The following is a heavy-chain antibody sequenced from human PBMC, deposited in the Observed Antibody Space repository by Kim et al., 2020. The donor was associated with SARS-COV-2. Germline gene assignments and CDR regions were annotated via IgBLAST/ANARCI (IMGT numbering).Heavy chain of an antibody. CDR3: ARHVYVSWVAAAGTNNWFDP. D-gene: IGHD6-13*01. V-gene: IGHV5-10-1*01. Sequence: GESLKISCKGSGYSFTSYWISWVRQMPGKGLEWMGRIDPSDSYTNYSPSFQGHVTISADKSISTAYLQWSSLRASDTAMYYCARHVYVSWVAAAGTNNWFDPWGQGTLVTVSS. CDR1: GYSFTSYW. CDR2: IDPSDSYT. J-gene: IGHJ5*02.